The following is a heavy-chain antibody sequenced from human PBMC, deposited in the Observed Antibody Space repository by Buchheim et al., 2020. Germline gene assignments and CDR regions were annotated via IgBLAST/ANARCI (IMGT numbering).Heavy chain of an antibody. CDR2: INANSGNA. Sequence: QVQLVQSGAEVKKPGASVKVSCKASGYTFTSYDINWVRQASGQGLEWMGWINANSGNADSAQKFQGRVTMTTDTSTSTAYMELRGLRSEDTAVYYCARAGANYYDSGTYLYYFDYWGQGTL. CDR1: GYTFTSYD. V-gene: IGHV1-8*01. CDR3: ARAGANYYDSGTYLYYFDY. D-gene: IGHD3-10*01. J-gene: IGHJ4*02.